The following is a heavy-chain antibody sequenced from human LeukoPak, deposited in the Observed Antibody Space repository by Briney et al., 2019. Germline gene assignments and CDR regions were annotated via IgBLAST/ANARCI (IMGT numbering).Heavy chain of an antibody. CDR3: ARAGYCSSTSCYVDYYYYMDV. Sequence: GGSLRLSCAASGFTFSSYEMNWVRQAPGKGLEWVSYISSSGSTIYYADSVKGRFTISRDNAKNSLYLQMNSLRAEDTAVYYCARAGYCSSTSCYVDYYYYMDVWGKGTTVAISS. CDR1: GFTFSSYE. J-gene: IGHJ6*03. D-gene: IGHD2-2*01. CDR2: ISSSGSTI. V-gene: IGHV3-48*03.